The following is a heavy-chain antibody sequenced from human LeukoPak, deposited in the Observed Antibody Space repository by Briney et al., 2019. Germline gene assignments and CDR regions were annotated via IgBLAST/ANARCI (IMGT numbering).Heavy chain of an antibody. J-gene: IGHJ5*02. CDR2: IDWDDDK. CDR1: GFSLSTSGMC. Sequence: ESGPTLVNPTQTLTLTCTFSGFSLSTSGMCVSWIRQPPGKALEWLARIDWDDDKYYSTSLETRLTISKDTSKNQVVLTMTNMDPVDTATYYCARSRIAAAGNWFDPWGQGTLVTVSS. CDR3: ARSRIAAAGNWFDP. V-gene: IGHV2-70*11. D-gene: IGHD6-13*01.